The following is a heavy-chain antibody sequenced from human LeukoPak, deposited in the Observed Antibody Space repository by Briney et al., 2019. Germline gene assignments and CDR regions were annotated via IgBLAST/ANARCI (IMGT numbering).Heavy chain of an antibody. V-gene: IGHV4-34*01. CDR1: GGSFSGYY. Sequence: SETLSLTCAVYGGSFSGYYWSWIRQPPGKGLEWIGEINHSGSTNYNPSLKSRVTISVDTSKNQFSLKLSSVTAADTAVYYCARGAIFGVVSQFDYWGQGTLVTVSS. D-gene: IGHD3-3*01. CDR3: ARGAIFGVVSQFDY. J-gene: IGHJ4*02. CDR2: INHSGST.